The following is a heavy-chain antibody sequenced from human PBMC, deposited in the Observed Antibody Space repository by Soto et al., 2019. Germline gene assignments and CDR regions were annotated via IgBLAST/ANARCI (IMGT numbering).Heavy chain of an antibody. Sequence: QVQLVESGGGLVKPGGSLRLSCAASGFTFSDYYMSWIRQAPGKGLEWVSYISSSGSTIYYADSVKGRFTISGDNAKNSLYLQMNSLRAEDTAVYYCAISYNWNDSGYYYMDVWGKGTTVTVSS. V-gene: IGHV3-11*01. CDR2: ISSSGSTI. CDR1: GFTFSDYY. J-gene: IGHJ6*03. CDR3: AISYNWNDSGYYYMDV. D-gene: IGHD1-1*01.